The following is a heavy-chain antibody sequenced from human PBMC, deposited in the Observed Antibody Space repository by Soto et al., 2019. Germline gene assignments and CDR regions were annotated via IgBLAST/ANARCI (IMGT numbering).Heavy chain of an antibody. D-gene: IGHD5-12*01. J-gene: IGHJ4*02. CDR2: INHSGST. CDR1: GFTFSDHY. Sequence: GSLRLSCVASGFTFSDHYMGWVRQPPGKGLEWIGEINHSGSTNYNPSLKSRVTISVDTSKNQFSLKLSSVTAADTAVYYCARGPEEMATFYWGQGTLVTVSS. CDR3: ARGPEEMATFY. V-gene: IGHV4-34*01.